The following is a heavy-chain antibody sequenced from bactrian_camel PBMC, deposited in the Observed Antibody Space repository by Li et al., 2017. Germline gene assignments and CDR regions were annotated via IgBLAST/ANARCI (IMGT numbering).Heavy chain of an antibody. D-gene: IGHD3*01. Sequence: HVQLVESGGGSVQAGGSLRLSCAVSGYSYGNYCVAWFRQAPGKDREGVAGIYPGDGAIYIYYADSVKGRFTISQDNTKNTVYLQMNSLKSEDTGLYYCLMASGVWFGFWDYWGQGTQVTVS. CDR3: LMASGVWFGFWDY. CDR2: IYPGDGAIYI. V-gene: IGHV3S1*01. J-gene: IGHJ4*01. CDR1: GYSYGNYC.